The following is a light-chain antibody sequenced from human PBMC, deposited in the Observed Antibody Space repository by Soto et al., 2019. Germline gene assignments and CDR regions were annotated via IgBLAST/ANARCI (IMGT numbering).Light chain of an antibody. CDR2: DVS. CDR3: SSFTSGNTRV. V-gene: IGLV2-14*01. J-gene: IGLJ3*02. CDR1: SSDVGGYNY. Sequence: QSVLTQPASVSGSPGQSIAISCTGTSSDVGGYNYVSWYQQHPGKAPKLIIYDVSNRPSGVSNRFSGSKSGNTASLTISGLQAEDEADYYCSSFTSGNTRVFGGGTQLTV.